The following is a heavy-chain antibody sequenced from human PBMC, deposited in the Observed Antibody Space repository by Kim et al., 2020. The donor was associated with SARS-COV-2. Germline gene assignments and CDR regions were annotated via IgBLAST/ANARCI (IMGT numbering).Heavy chain of an antibody. V-gene: IGHV5-51*01. J-gene: IGHJ5*02. Sequence: GESLKISCKGSGYSFTSYWIGWVRQMPGKGLEWMGIIYPGDSDTRYSPSFQGQVTISADKSISTAYLQWSSLKASDTAMYYCARHMGGSGKHNWFDPWVQGTLVTVSS. CDR1: GYSFTSYW. CDR3: ARHMGGSGKHNWFDP. CDR2: IYPGDSDT. D-gene: IGHD3-10*01.